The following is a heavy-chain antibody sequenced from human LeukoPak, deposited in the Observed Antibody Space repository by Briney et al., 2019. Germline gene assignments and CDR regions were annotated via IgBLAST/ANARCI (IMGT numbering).Heavy chain of an antibody. Sequence: GTTPANPTQTPTLTCTFTGFSLSTSGVGVGWNRQPPGKALQWLPLIYWADDQRYSPPLKSRLTSTKENSKNQVVLTMTNMDPVDTATYYCAHSSTVAGLDYWGQGTLVTVSS. V-gene: IGHV2-5*02. D-gene: IGHD6-19*01. J-gene: IGHJ4*02. CDR2: IYWADDQ. CDR3: AHSSTVAGLDY. CDR1: GFSLSTSGVG.